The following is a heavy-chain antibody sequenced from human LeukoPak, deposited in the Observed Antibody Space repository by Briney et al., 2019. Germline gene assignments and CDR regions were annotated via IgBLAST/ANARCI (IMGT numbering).Heavy chain of an antibody. Sequence: GGSLRLSCAASGFTFSSYAMHWVRQAPGKGLEYVSSISSNGDTTYYANSVKGRFTISRDNSKNTLYLQMGSLRIEDMAVYYCARGYCGGDCYPPDYWGQGTLVTVSS. D-gene: IGHD2-21*02. J-gene: IGHJ4*02. V-gene: IGHV3-64*01. CDR2: ISSNGDTT. CDR3: ARGYCGGDCYPPDY. CDR1: GFTFSSYA.